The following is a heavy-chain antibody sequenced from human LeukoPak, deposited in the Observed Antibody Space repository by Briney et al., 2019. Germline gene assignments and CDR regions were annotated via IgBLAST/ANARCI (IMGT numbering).Heavy chain of an antibody. CDR2: ISSSSSYI. J-gene: IGHJ6*02. CDR3: ARDMPYYGMDV. Sequence: GGSLRLSCAASGFTFSSYSMNWVRQAPGKGLGWVSSISSSSSYIYYADSVKGRFTISRDNAKNTLYLQMNSLRAEDTAVYYCARDMPYYGMDVWGQGTTVTVSS. CDR1: GFTFSSYS. V-gene: IGHV3-21*01. D-gene: IGHD2-2*01.